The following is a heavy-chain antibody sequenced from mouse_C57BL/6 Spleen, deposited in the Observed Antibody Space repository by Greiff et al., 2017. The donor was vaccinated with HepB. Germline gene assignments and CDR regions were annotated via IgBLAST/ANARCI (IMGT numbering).Heavy chain of an antibody. Sequence: EVQLQQSGPELVKPGASVKISCKASGYTFTDYYMNWVKQSHGKSLEWIGDINPNNGGTSYNQKFKGKATLTVDKSSSTAYMELRSLTSEDSAVYYCARNDGYYVDAMDYWGQGTSVTVSS. CDR2: INPNNGGT. J-gene: IGHJ4*01. V-gene: IGHV1-26*01. D-gene: IGHD2-3*01. CDR1: GYTFTDYY. CDR3: ARNDGYYVDAMDY.